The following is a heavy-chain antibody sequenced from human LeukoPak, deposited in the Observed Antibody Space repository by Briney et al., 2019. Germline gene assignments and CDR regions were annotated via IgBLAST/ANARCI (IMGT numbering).Heavy chain of an antibody. Sequence: SQTLSLTCGISGDSVSINSAAWNWIRQPPSRGLEWLGRTYYRSKWYNGYALSVKSRITINPDTSKNQFSLQLNSVTPEDTAVYYCARSFNGDLDYWGQGTLVTVSS. V-gene: IGHV6-1*01. CDR3: ARSFNGDLDY. CDR1: GDSVSINSAA. CDR2: TYYRSKWYN. J-gene: IGHJ4*02. D-gene: IGHD3-10*01.